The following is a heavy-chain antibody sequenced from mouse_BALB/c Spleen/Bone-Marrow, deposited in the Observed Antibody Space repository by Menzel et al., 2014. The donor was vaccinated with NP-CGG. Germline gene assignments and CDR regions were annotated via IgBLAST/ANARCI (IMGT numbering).Heavy chain of an antibody. D-gene: IGHD2-3*01. V-gene: IGHV1-14*01. J-gene: IGHJ4*01. CDR1: GYTFTSYI. CDR2: INPYNDGT. CDR3: ARRWLPYAMDY. Sequence: VQLKQSGPELVKPGASVKMSCKASGYTFTSYIMHWVKQKPGQGLEWIGYINPYNDGTKYNEKFKGKATLTSDKSSSTAYMELSSLTSEDFAVYYCARRWLPYAMDYWGQGTSVTVSS.